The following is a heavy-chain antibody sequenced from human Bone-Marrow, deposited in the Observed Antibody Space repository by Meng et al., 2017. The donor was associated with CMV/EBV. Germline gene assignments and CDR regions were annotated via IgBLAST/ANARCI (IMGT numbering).Heavy chain of an antibody. V-gene: IGHV1-69*10. Sequence: SVKVSCKASGGTFSSYAISWVRQAPGQGLEWMGGIIPILGIANYAQKFQGRVTITADKSTSTAYMELSSLRSEDTAVYYCARLGYCSSTSCQDYWGQGTLVTVSS. CDR2: IIPILGIA. D-gene: IGHD2-2*01. CDR1: GGTFSSYA. J-gene: IGHJ4*02. CDR3: ARLGYCSSTSCQDY.